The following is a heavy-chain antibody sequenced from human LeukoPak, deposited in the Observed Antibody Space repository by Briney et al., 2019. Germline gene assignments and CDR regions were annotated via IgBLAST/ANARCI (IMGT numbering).Heavy chain of an antibody. J-gene: IGHJ4*02. CDR1: GFTFSSHS. CDR3: ARDPGDILVAGTFDY. CDR2: ISTSSSYI. D-gene: IGHD6-19*01. V-gene: IGHV3-21*04. Sequence: PGGSLRLSCAASGFTFSSHSMNWVRQAPGKGLEWVSSISTSSSYIYYADSVKGRFTISRDNAKNSLYLQMNSLRAEDTALYYCARDPGDILVAGTFDYWGQGTLVTVSS.